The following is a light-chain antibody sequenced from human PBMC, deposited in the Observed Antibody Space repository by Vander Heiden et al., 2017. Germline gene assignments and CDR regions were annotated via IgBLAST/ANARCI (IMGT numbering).Light chain of an antibody. CDR1: QSISSTY. J-gene: IGKJ1*01. CDR3: QQYSDSLRT. Sequence: EIVLTQSPGTLSLSPGERATISCRASQSISSTYLAWYQQKPGQAPRLLIYGGSSRATGIPDRFSGSGSGTDFTLTISRLEPDDFAVFYCQQYSDSLRTFGQGTKVEIK. V-gene: IGKV3-20*01. CDR2: GGS.